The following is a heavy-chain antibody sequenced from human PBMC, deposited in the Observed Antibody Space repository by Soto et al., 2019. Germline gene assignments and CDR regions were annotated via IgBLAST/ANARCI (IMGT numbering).Heavy chain of an antibody. J-gene: IGHJ4*02. V-gene: IGHV3-30*18. CDR2: ISYDGSIK. CDR1: GFTFSNYA. D-gene: IGHD1-7*01. Sequence: QVQLVESGGGAVQPGGSLRLSCAGSGFTFSNYAMHWVRHAPVKGLEWLASISYDGSIKEYAYSVKGRFTISRDKPNNTMNLPMLXLRENDTALYFCAKEPGACAWNYAALDHWGRGTLVTV. CDR3: AKEPGACAWNYAALDH.